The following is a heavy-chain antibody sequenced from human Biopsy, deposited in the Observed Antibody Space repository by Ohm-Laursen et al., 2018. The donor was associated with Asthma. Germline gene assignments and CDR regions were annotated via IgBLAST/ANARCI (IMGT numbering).Heavy chain of an antibody. D-gene: IGHD6-19*01. CDR1: GGTFSNFA. CDR2: IMTVFGTT. J-gene: IGHJ6*02. V-gene: IGHV1-69*01. CDR3: ARCQVGYSSGWSLLLKKIYYSGMDV. Sequence: SSVNVSCNAPGGTFSNFAISWVRQAPGQGLEWLGGIMTVFGTTNYAQKFQGRVTITADESTSTAYMEVTRLRSEDTAIYYWARCQVGYSSGWSLLLKKIYYSGMDVWGQGTAVTVSS.